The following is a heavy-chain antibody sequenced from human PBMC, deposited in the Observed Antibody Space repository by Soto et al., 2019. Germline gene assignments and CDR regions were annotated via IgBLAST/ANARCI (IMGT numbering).Heavy chain of an antibody. Sequence: GGSLRLSCAASGFTFSSYGMHWVRQAPGKGLEWVAVISYDGSNKYYADSVKGRFTISRDNSKNTLYLQMNSLRAEDTAVYYCAKDHFDFWSGYPMANFDYWGQGTLVTVSS. D-gene: IGHD3-3*01. V-gene: IGHV3-30*18. CDR3: AKDHFDFWSGYPMANFDY. J-gene: IGHJ4*02. CDR2: ISYDGSNK. CDR1: GFTFSSYG.